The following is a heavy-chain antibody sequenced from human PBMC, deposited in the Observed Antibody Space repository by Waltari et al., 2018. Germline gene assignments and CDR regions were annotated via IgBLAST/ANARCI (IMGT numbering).Heavy chain of an antibody. Sequence: EVQLLESGGGLVQPGGSLRLSCAASGFTFSSYAMSWVRQAPGKGLEWVSVIYSGGSTYYADSVKGRFTISRDNSKNTLYLQMNSLRAEDTAVYYCARERNDHTTPGAFDIWGQGTMVTVSS. CDR1: GFTFSSYA. CDR3: ARERNDHTTPGAFDI. J-gene: IGHJ3*02. CDR2: IYSGGST. D-gene: IGHD1-26*01. V-gene: IGHV3-23*03.